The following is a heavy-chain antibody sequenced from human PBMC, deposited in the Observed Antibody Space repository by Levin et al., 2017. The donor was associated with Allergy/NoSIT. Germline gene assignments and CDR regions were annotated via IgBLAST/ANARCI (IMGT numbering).Heavy chain of an antibody. CDR1: GFTFSDYS. CDR2: ISGSSDTV. Sequence: GGSLRLSCAASGFTFSDYSMNWVRQAPGKGLEWLSYISGSSDTVYDADSVKGRFTISRDNAKNSLSLQLNSLRDEDTAIYYCARAYRGSWHLFDYWGQGTLVTVSS. CDR3: ARAYRGSWHLFDY. V-gene: IGHV3-48*02. D-gene: IGHD6-13*01. J-gene: IGHJ4*02.